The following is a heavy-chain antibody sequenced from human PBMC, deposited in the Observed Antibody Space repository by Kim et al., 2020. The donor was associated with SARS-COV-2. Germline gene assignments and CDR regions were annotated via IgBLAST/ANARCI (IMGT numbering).Heavy chain of an antibody. CDR2: ISGSGGST. J-gene: IGHJ4*02. CDR1: GFTFSSYA. Sequence: GGSLRLSCAASGFTFSSYAMSWVRQAPGKGLEWVSAISGSGGSTYYADSVKGRFTISRDNSKNTLYLQMNSLRAEDTAVYYCAKAAPLYGSGSYSPLGDYWGQGTLVTVSS. V-gene: IGHV3-23*01. D-gene: IGHD3-10*01. CDR3: AKAAPLYGSGSYSPLGDY.